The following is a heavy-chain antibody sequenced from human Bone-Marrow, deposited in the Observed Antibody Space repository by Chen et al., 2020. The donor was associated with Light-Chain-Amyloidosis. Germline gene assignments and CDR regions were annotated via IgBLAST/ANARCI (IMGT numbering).Heavy chain of an antibody. CDR3: AKDFGGRDDY. Sequence: EVQVVESGGGLVQPGGSLRLYCAASGLTLTTYWMHWVRQAPGKGLVWVSRINEDGGTTNYAESVRGRFTISRDTAKNILYLQMNSLRAEDTALYYCAKDFGGRDDYWGQGTLVTVSS. CDR1: GLTLTTYW. CDR2: INEDGGTT. V-gene: IGHV3-74*01. J-gene: IGHJ4*02. D-gene: IGHD2-15*01.